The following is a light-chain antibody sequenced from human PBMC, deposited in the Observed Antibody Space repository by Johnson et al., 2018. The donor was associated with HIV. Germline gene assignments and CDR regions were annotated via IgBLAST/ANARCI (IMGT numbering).Light chain of an antibody. CDR1: SSNIGNYY. CDR2: DNN. V-gene: IGLV1-51*01. Sequence: QSVLTQPPSVSAAPGQKVTISCSGSSSNIGNYYVSWYQQLPGTAPKLLIYDNNKRPSGIPDRFYGSKSGKSATLGITGLLTGDEADYYCRIWYRRLSVYVFGTVTKVTGL. CDR3: RIWYRRLSVYV. J-gene: IGLJ1*01.